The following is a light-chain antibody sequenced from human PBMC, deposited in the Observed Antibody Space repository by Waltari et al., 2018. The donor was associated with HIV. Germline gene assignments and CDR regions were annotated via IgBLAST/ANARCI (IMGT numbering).Light chain of an antibody. CDR3: QQYNDYWT. Sequence: DIQTTQSPSTLSASVGDRVTITCRASQSIGMWLAWYQQKPGTAPNLLISEASSLGSGVPSRFSGSGSGTEFTLTISSLQPDDFATYYCQQYNDYWTFGQGTKVEVK. CDR2: EAS. J-gene: IGKJ1*01. CDR1: QSIGMW. V-gene: IGKV1-5*03.